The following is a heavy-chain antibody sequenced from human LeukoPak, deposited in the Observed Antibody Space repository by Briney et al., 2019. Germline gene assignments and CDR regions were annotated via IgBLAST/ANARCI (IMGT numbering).Heavy chain of an antibody. J-gene: IGHJ4*02. CDR1: GFTFDDYA. CDR2: ISWDGGST. V-gene: IGHV3-43D*03. D-gene: IGHD1-26*01. Sequence: GGFLRLSCAASGFTFDDYAMHWVRQAPGKGLEWVSLISWDGGSTYYADSVKGRFTISRDNSKNSLYLQMNSLRAEDTALYYCAKDRRSVSYRDLEGYFDYWGQGTLVTVSS. CDR3: AKDRRSVSYRDLEGYFDY.